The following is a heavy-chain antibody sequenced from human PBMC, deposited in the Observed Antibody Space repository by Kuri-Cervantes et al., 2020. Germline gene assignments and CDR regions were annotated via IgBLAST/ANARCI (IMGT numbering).Heavy chain of an antibody. Sequence: GSLRLSCTVSGDSMSNYYWNWFRQPPGKGLEWIGHIYTSGSTDYNPSLKSRVTISIDRSNNQFSLKLTSVTPADTAVYYGARDAFWGQGALVTVSS. CDR1: GDSMSNYY. J-gene: IGHJ1*01. D-gene: IGHD2-2*01. V-gene: IGHV4-4*09. CDR2: IYTSGST. CDR3: ARDAF.